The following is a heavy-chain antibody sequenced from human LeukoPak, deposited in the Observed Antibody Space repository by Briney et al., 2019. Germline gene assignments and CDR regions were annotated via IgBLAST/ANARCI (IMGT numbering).Heavy chain of an antibody. J-gene: IGHJ6*04. CDR2: ISPSGTDI. CDR1: GFTFTDTY. D-gene: IGHD6-19*01. Sequence: GGSLRLSCTVSGFTFTDTYMTWIRQAPGKGLESLSYISPSGTDISYADSVKGRFTFSRDNAKNSLYLQMNSLRAEDMALYYCAKGAGIAVAEGLDVWGKGTTVTVSS. CDR3: AKGAGIAVAEGLDV. V-gene: IGHV3-11*01.